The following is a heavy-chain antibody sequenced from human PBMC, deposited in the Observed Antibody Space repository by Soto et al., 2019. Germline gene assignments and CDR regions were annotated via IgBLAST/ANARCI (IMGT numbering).Heavy chain of an antibody. D-gene: IGHD3-3*01. CDR3: ARLPGYDFWSGYYKIFDY. CDR2: INHSGST. CDR1: GGSFSGYY. J-gene: IGHJ4*02. Sequence: QVQLQQWGAGLLKPSETLSLTCAVYGGSFSGYYWSWIRQSPGKGLEWIGEINHSGSTNYNPSLKSRVTISVDTSKNQFSLKLSSVTAADTAVYYCARLPGYDFWSGYYKIFDYWGQGTLVTVSS. V-gene: IGHV4-34*01.